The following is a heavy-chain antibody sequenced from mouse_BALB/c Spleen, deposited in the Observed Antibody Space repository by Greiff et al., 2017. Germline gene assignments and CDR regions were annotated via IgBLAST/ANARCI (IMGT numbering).Heavy chain of an antibody. Sequence: EVKLVESGGGLVQPGGSRKLSCAASGFTFSSFGMHWVRQAPEKGLEWVAYISSGSSTIYYADTVKGRFTISRDNPKNTLFLQMTSLRSEDTAMYYCARSGAGSYYFDYWGQGTTLTVSS. CDR2: ISSGSSTI. V-gene: IGHV5-17*02. D-gene: IGHD3-3*01. CDR1: GFTFSSFG. CDR3: ARSGAGSYYFDY. J-gene: IGHJ2*01.